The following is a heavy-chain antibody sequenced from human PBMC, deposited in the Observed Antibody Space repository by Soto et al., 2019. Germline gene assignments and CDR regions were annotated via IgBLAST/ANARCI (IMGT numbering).Heavy chain of an antibody. CDR3: AIQVHSNYVCFDY. D-gene: IGHD4-4*01. CDR2: INAGNGNT. CDR1: GYTFTSYA. J-gene: IGHJ4*02. V-gene: IGHV1-3*01. Sequence: ASVKVSCKASGYTFTSYAMHWVRQAPGQRLEWMGWINAGNGNTKYSQKFQGRVTITRDTSASTAYMELSSLRSEDTAVYYCAIQVHSNYVCFDYWGQGTLVTVSS.